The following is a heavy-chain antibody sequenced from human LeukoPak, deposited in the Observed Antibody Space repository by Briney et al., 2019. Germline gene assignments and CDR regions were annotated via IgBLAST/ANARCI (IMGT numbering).Heavy chain of an antibody. D-gene: IGHD3-22*01. CDR2: ISGSGGST. V-gene: IGHV3-23*01. Sequence: GGSLRLSCAASGFTFSSYAMSWVRQAPGKGLEWVSAISGSGGSTYYADSVKGRFTISRDNSKNTLYLQMNSLRGEDTALYYCAKDGLYYDGSAHVYYFDYWGQGTLVAVSS. J-gene: IGHJ4*02. CDR3: AKDGLYYDGSAHVYYFDY. CDR1: GFTFSSYA.